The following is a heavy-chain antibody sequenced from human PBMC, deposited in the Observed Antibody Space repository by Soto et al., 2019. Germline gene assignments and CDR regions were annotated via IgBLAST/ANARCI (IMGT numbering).Heavy chain of an antibody. V-gene: IGHV1-8*01. CDR3: ARGRTARNWLDP. Sequence: QVHLVQSEAEVKKPGASVKVSCQDSGYTFTSYDINWVRQAPGQGLEWMGWMNPNSGNTGYAQKFQGRVTMTRNTAISIAYMELSNLRSEDTAVYYCARGRTARNWLDPWGQGTQVTVSS. CDR1: GYTFTSYD. J-gene: IGHJ5*02. CDR2: MNPNSGNT.